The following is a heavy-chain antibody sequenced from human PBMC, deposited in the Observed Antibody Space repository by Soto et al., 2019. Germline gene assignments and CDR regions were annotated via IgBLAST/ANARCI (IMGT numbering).Heavy chain of an antibody. Sequence: TCTVSGGSISSYYWSWIRQPPGKGLEWIGYIYYSGSTNYNPSLKSRVTISRDNSKNTLYLQMNSLRAEDTAVYYCAKEGEHSSGWANFEYWGQGTLVTVSS. D-gene: IGHD6-19*01. CDR2: IYYSGST. CDR3: AKEGEHSSGWANFEY. J-gene: IGHJ4*02. CDR1: GGSISSYY. V-gene: IGHV4-59*12.